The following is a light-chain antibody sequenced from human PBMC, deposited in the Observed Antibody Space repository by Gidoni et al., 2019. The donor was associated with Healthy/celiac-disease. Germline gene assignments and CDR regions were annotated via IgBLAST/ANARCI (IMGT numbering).Light chain of an antibody. CDR1: QSLLHSNGYNY. CDR2: LGS. CDR3: MQALQTPV. J-gene: IGKJ3*01. V-gene: IGKV2-28*01. Sequence: DIVMTQSPLSLPVTPGEPASISCRSSQSLLHSNGYNYLDWYLQKPGQSPQLLIYLGSNRASGVPDRFSGSGSGTDFTLKIIRVEAEDVGVYYCMQALQTPVFGPGTKVDIK.